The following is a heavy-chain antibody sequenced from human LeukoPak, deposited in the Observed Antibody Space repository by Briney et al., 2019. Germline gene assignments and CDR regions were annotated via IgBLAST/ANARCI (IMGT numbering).Heavy chain of an antibody. CDR1: GFTFDDYA. D-gene: IGHD3-3*01. CDR2: ISWDGGST. Sequence: GGPLRLSCAASGFTFDDYAMHWVRQAPGKGLEWVSLISWDGGSTYYADSVKGRFTISRDNSKNSLYLQMNSLRAEDTALYYCAKDWSREYYYMDVWGKGTTVTVSS. CDR3: AKDWSREYYYMDV. J-gene: IGHJ6*03. V-gene: IGHV3-43D*03.